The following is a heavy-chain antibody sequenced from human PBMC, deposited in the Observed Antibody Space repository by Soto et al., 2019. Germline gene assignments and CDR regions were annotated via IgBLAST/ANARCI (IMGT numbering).Heavy chain of an antibody. D-gene: IGHD1-26*01. CDR3: VRGWWERVGYLMDG. V-gene: IGHV4-59*12. J-gene: IGHJ6*02. CDR2: IYYSGST. Sequence: PSETLSLTCTVSGGSISSYYWSWIRQPPGKGLEWIGYIYYSGSTNYNPSLKSRFAISVDTSRNQVSLTLSSMTAADMAVYYCVRGWWERVGYLMDGWGQGTTVTVSS. CDR1: GGSISSYY.